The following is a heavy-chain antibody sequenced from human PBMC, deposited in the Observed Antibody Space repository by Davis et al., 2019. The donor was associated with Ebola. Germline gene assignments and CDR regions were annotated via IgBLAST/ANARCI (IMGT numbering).Heavy chain of an antibody. CDR1: GLTFSGYV. CDR3: ARVMSYSSAFDY. CDR2: ISVSGDST. J-gene: IGHJ4*02. Sequence: GESLKISCAASGLTFSGYVMNWVRLAPGKGLQWVSGISVSGDSTYYADSVEGRFTVSRDNSKNTLFLQMNSLGVEDTAIYYCARVMSYSSAFDYWGQGTLVTVSS. D-gene: IGHD6-25*01. V-gene: IGHV3-23*01.